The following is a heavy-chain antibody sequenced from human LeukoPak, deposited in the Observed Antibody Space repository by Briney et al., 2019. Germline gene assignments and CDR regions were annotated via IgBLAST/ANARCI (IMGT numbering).Heavy chain of an antibody. CDR2: IIPIFGTA. Sequence: ASVKVSCKASGGRFRSYAINWVRQAPGQGLEWMGGIIPIFGTANYAQKFQGRVTITTDESTITAYVEVSSLRFEDTAVYYCASPIIATWSAFDIWGQGTMVTVSS. CDR1: GGRFRSYA. J-gene: IGHJ3*02. CDR3: ASPIIATWSAFDI. D-gene: IGHD1-1*01. V-gene: IGHV1-69*05.